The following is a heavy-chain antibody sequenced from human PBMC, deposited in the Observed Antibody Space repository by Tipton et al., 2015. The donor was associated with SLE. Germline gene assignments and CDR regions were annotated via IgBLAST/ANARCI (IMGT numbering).Heavy chain of an antibody. CDR1: GFTFSSYS. CDR2: ISSSSSYI. Sequence: SLRLSCAASGFTFSSYSMNWVRQAPGKGLEWVSSISSSSSYIYYADSVKGRFTISRDNAKNSLYLQMSSLRAEDTAVYYCAREGCSGGSCYLGYWGQGTLVTVSS. D-gene: IGHD2-15*01. CDR3: AREGCSGGSCYLGY. J-gene: IGHJ4*02. V-gene: IGHV3-21*01.